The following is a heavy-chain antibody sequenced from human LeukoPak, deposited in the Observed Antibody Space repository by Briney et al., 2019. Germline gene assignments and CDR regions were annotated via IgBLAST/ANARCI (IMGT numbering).Heavy chain of an antibody. V-gene: IGHV4-59*08. CDR1: GGSISSYY. Sequence: SETLSLTCTVSGGSISSYYWSWIRQPPGKGLEWIGYIYYSGSTNYNPSLKSRVTISVDTSKNQFSLKLSSVTAADTAVYYCARWTADPMYDYWGQGTLVTVSS. CDR2: IYYSGST. D-gene: IGHD2-21*02. J-gene: IGHJ4*02. CDR3: ARWTADPMYDY.